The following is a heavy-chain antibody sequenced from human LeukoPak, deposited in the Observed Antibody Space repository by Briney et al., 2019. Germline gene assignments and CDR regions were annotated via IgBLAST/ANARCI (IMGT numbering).Heavy chain of an antibody. CDR2: ISSSSSYI. CDR3: ARVAVAGGEYNWFDP. J-gene: IGHJ5*02. Sequence: GGSLRLSCAASGFTFSSYSMNWVRQAPGKGLEWVSSISSSSSYIYYADSVKGRFTISRDNAKNSLYLQMNSLRAEDTAVYYCARVAVAGGEYNWFDPWGQGTLVTVSS. D-gene: IGHD6-19*01. CDR1: GFTFSSYS. V-gene: IGHV3-21*04.